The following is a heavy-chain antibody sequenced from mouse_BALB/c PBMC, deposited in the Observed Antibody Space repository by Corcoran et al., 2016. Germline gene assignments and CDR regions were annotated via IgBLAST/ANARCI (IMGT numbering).Heavy chain of an antibody. D-gene: IGHD1-1*01. CDR3: ATLGGSSQYYFDY. Sequence: DVQLQESGPGLVKPSQSLSLTCSVTGYSITSGYYWNWIRQFPGNKLEWMGYISYDGSNNYNPSLKNRISITRDTSKNQFFLKLNSVTTEDTATYYCATLGGSSQYYFDYWGQGTTLTVSS. V-gene: IGHV3-6*02. CDR1: GYSITSGYY. J-gene: IGHJ2*01. CDR2: ISYDGSN.